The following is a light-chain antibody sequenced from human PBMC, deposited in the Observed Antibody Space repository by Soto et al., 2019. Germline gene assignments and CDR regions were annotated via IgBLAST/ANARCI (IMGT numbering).Light chain of an antibody. Sequence: EIVLTQSPGTLSLSPGERATLSCRASQSVSSSFVAWFQQKPGQAPRLLIYGTSSRATDIPDRFSGSGSGTDFTLTINRLEPEDFAMYFCQQYVSLPWTFGQGTKVEIK. V-gene: IGKV3-20*01. CDR2: GTS. J-gene: IGKJ1*01. CDR3: QQYVSLPWT. CDR1: QSVSSSF.